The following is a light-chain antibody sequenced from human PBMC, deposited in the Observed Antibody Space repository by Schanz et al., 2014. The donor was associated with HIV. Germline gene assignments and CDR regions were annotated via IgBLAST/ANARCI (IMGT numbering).Light chain of an antibody. CDR2: DVN. V-gene: IGLV2-14*02. J-gene: IGLJ3*02. Sequence: QSALTQPASVSESPGQSITISCTGTSSDVGSYDYVSWYQQHPGKAPKLMIYDVNKRPSAVPDRFSGSKSGNTASLTVSGLQAEDETDYYCSSYTSNTTLVFGGGTKLTVL. CDR1: SSDVGSYDY. CDR3: SSYTSNTTLV.